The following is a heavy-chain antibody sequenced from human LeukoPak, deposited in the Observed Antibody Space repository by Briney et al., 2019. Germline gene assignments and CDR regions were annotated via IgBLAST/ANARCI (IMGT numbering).Heavy chain of an antibody. CDR1: GYSFTSYW. J-gene: IGHJ5*02. Sequence: GESLKISCKGSGYSFTSYWIGWVRQMPGKGLEWMGIIYPGDSDTRYSPSFQGRVTISADKSISTAYLQWSSLKASGTAMYYCARAYYYGSGSYYNSEGWFDPWGQGTLVTVSS. CDR3: ARAYYYGSGSYYNSEGWFDP. V-gene: IGHV5-51*01. D-gene: IGHD3-10*01. CDR2: IYPGDSDT.